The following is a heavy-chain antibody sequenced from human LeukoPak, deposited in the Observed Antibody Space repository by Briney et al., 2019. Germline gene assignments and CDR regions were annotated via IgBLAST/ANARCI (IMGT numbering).Heavy chain of an antibody. CDR2: INPNSGGT. Sequence: ASVKVSCKASGYTFTGYYMHWVRQAPGQGLEWMGWINPNSGGTNYAQKFQGRVTMTSDTSVSTAYLYLGRLRSDDTAVYYCARGIPGIAAAGTPGYWGQGTLVTVSS. J-gene: IGHJ4*02. CDR3: ARGIPGIAAAGTPGY. CDR1: GYTFTGYY. D-gene: IGHD6-13*01. V-gene: IGHV1-2*02.